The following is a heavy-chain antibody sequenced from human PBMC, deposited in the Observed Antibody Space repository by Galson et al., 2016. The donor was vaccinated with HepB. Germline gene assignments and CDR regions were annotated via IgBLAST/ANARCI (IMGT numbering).Heavy chain of an antibody. V-gene: IGHV5-51*01. J-gene: IGHJ6*02. CDR2: LYPGDSDT. D-gene: IGHD6-19*01. CDR1: GYSFTTYW. Sequence: QSGAEVKQPGESLKITCKGSGYSFTTYWIGWVRQVPGKGLEWMGILYPGDSDTKYSPSFQGQVTISADESRSAAFLQWNSLKASDTAMYYCVRLPLVSGKRYYGVDVWGQGTTVTVSS. CDR3: VRLPLVSGKRYYGVDV.